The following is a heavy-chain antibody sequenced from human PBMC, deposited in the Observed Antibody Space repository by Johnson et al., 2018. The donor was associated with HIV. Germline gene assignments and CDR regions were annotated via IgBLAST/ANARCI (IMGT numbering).Heavy chain of an antibody. CDR2: IYSGGST. V-gene: IGHV3-66*02. CDR1: GFTVSSNY. J-gene: IGHJ3*02. D-gene: IGHD3-16*02. CDR3: ARDRVITFGGVIGRGAFDI. Sequence: VQLVESGGGLVQPGGSLRLSCAASGFTVSSNYMSWVRQAPGKGLEWVSVIYSGGSTYYADSVKGRFPLSRDSSKNTLYLQMNSLRAEDTAVYYWARDRVITFGGVIGRGAFDIWGQGTMVTVSS.